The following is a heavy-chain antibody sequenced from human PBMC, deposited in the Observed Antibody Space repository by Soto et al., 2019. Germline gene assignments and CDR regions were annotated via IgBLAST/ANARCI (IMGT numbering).Heavy chain of an antibody. CDR1: GGSIRSSAY. CDR2: IYSIGNT. D-gene: IGHD6-19*01. J-gene: IGHJ6*02. V-gene: IGHV4-39*01. CDR3: RRSSRYSTDV. Sequence: PSETLPLTCTVSGGSIRSSAYWGWIRQPPGKGLEWIGSIYSIGNTYYNPSLKSGVTISADTSKNQFSLNLISVTAADTAVYYCRRSSRYSTDVWGRGITVTVSS.